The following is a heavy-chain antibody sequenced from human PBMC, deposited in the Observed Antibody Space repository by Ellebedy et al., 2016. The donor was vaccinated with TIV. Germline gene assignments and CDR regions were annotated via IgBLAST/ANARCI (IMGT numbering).Heavy chain of an antibody. Sequence: PSETLSLTCTVSGGSISSYYWSWIRQAPGKGPEWVSVISGRSGSTYYADSVKGRFPISRDNSKNTLYLQMNSLRAEDTAVYYCARDQVYGIQLWFDYWGQGTLVTVSS. J-gene: IGHJ4*02. CDR2: ISGRSGST. D-gene: IGHD5-18*01. CDR3: ARDQVYGIQLWFDY. CDR1: GGSISSYY. V-gene: IGHV3-23*01.